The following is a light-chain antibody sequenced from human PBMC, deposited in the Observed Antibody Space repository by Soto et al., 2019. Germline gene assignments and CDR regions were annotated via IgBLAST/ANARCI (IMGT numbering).Light chain of an antibody. V-gene: IGKV1-39*01. CDR3: QQSYSTPPNT. CDR1: QSISSY. J-gene: IGKJ4*01. Sequence: KIKHSPSALSASIGDRVTITCRASQSISSYLNWYQQKPGKAPKLLLYAASSLQSGVPSRFSGSGSGTDFTLTISSLQPEDFATYYCQQSYSTPPNTFGGGTKVDI. CDR2: AAS.